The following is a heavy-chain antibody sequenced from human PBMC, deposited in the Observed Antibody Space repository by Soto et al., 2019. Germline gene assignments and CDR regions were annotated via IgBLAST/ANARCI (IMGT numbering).Heavy chain of an antibody. V-gene: IGHV4-39*01. CDR3: ARLKTGLRAMIGGLILVYDY. CDR2: VYFTGTT. CDR1: GGSISNGNAY. Sequence: PSETLSLTCTVSGGSISNGNAYCGWIRQSPGKGLEWIGSVYFTGTTHYNPSLKSRVTISVDTSKNQFSLNLSSVTAADTALYYCARLKTGLRAMIGGLILVYDYWGHGTLVTVSS. D-gene: IGHD3-22*01. J-gene: IGHJ4*01.